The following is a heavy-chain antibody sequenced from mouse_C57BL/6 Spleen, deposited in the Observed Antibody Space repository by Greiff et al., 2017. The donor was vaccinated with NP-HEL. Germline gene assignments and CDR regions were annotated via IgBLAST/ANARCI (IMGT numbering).Heavy chain of an antibody. CDR2: IRNKANNHAT. CDR3: TIEGSSYYFDY. CDR1: GFTFSDAW. J-gene: IGHJ2*01. D-gene: IGHD1-1*01. V-gene: IGHV6-6*01. Sequence: EVKLMESGGGLVQPGGSMKLSCAASGFTFSDAWMDWVRQSPEKGLEWVAEIRNKANNHATYYAESVKGRFTISRDDSKSSVYLQMNSLRAEDTGIYYCTIEGSSYYFDYWGQGTTLTVSS.